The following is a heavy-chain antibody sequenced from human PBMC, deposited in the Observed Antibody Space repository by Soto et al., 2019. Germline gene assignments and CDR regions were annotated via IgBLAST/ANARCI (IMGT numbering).Heavy chain of an antibody. V-gene: IGHV3-23*01. J-gene: IGHJ4*02. D-gene: IGHD4-17*01. Sequence: EVQLLESGGGLVQPGGSLRLSCAASGFTFSSYAMSWVRQAPGKGLEWVAAISGSGGSTYYADSVKGRFTISRDNSKNTLYLQMNSLRAEDTAVYYCSKHGDDYGDFLPPDYWGQGTLVTVSS. CDR2: ISGSGGST. CDR3: SKHGDDYGDFLPPDY. CDR1: GFTFSSYA.